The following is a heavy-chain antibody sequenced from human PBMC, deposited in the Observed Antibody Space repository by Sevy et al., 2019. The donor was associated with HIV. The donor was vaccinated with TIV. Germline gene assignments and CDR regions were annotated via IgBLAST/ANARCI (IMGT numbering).Heavy chain of an antibody. CDR1: GFTFSDYY. CDR2: ISSSGSTI. Sequence: GGSLRLSCAASGFTFSDYYMSWIRQAPGKGLEWVSYISSSGSTIYYADSVKGRFTISRDNAKNSLYLQMNSLRAEDTAVYYCARDYNGDHVFDAFDIWGQGTMVTVSS. J-gene: IGHJ3*02. CDR3: ARDYNGDHVFDAFDI. D-gene: IGHD4-17*01. V-gene: IGHV3-11*01.